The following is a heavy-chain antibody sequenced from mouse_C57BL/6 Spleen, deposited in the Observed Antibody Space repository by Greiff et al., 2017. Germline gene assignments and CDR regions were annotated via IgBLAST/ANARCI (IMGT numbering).Heavy chain of an antibody. CDR3: ARGTTMITTGFAY. Sequence: VQLKESGPGMVKPSQSLSLTCTVTGYSITSGYDWHWIRHFPGNKLEWMGYISYSGSTNYNPSLKSRISITHDTSKNHFFLKLNSVTTEDTATYYCARGTTMITTGFAYWGQGTLVTVSA. CDR2: ISYSGST. V-gene: IGHV3-1*01. CDR1: GYSITSGYD. J-gene: IGHJ3*01. D-gene: IGHD2-4*01.